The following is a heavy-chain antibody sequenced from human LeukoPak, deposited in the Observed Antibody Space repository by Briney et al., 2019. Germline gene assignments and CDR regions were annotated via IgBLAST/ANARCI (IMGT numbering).Heavy chain of an antibody. CDR3: ARGLGPNSVFDY. CDR1: GYALNDSC. Sequence: AASVTVSYKDSGYALNDSCMHRVRQAPGQGLEWMGWINPNSGGTNYAQKFQGRVTMTRDTTISTAYMELSRLRSDDAAVYYCARGLGPNSVFDYWGQGTLVTVSS. CDR2: INPNSGGT. D-gene: IGHD5/OR15-5a*01. V-gene: IGHV1-2*02. J-gene: IGHJ4*02.